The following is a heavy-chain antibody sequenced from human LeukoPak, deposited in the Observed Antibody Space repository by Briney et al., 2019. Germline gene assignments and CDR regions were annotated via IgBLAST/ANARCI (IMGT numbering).Heavy chain of an antibody. D-gene: IGHD3-22*01. CDR2: IPYDGSNK. CDR1: GFTFSSYA. V-gene: IGHV3-30-3*02. CDR3: ANENYYDSSGFPDH. Sequence: PGGSLRLSCAASGFTFSSYAMHWVRQAPGKGLEWVAVIPYDGSNKYYADSVKGRFTISRGNSKNTLYLQMNSLRAEDTAVYYCANENYYDSSGFPDHWGQGTLVTVSS. J-gene: IGHJ4*02.